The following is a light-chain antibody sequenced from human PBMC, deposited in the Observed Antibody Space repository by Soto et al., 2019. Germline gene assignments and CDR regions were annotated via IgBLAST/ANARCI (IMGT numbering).Light chain of an antibody. CDR3: QQGGS. CDR1: QSFGTS. J-gene: IGKJ4*01. Sequence: EIVLTQFPATLSLSPGEEATLSCRASQSFGTSLAWNQQRHSQAPRLLIYDTFKVAAGVPARFSGSGSGADFTLNLRGLEPEDFAVYYCQQGGSFGGGPIVE. CDR2: DTF. V-gene: IGKV3-11*01.